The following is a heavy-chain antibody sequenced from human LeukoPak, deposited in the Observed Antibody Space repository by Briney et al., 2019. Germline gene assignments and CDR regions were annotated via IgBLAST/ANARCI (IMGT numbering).Heavy chain of an antibody. J-gene: IGHJ4*02. V-gene: IGHV3-48*04. Sequence: GGSLRLSCAASGFTFSSYSMNWVRQAPGKGLEWVSYISSSSSTIYYADSVKGRFTISRDNAKNSLYLQMNSLSAEDTAVYYCASHILNYYGSGSYGAFDYWGQGTLVTVSS. D-gene: IGHD3-10*01. CDR1: GFTFSSYS. CDR2: ISSSSSTI. CDR3: ASHILNYYGSGSYGAFDY.